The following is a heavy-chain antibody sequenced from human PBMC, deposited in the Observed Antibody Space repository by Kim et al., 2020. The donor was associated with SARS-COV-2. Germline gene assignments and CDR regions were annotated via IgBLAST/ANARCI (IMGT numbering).Heavy chain of an antibody. CDR1: GSSISSGYY. Sequence: SETLSLTCTVSGSSISSGYYWGWIRQPPGKGLEWIGSIYHSGSTYYNPSLKSRVTISVDTSKNQFSLKLSSVTAADTAVYYCAREVGVGANLGDYWGQGTLVTVSS. J-gene: IGHJ4*02. CDR2: IYHSGST. V-gene: IGHV4-38-2*02. D-gene: IGHD1-26*01. CDR3: AREVGVGANLGDY.